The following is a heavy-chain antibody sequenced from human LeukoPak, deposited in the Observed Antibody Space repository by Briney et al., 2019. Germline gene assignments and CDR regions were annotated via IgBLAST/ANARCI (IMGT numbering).Heavy chain of an antibody. D-gene: IGHD3-22*01. CDR2: ISGSGGST. V-gene: IGHV3-23*01. Sequence: GGSLRLSWAASGFTFSSYGMSWGRQAPGKGLEWVSAISGSGGSTYYADSVKGRFTISRHNSKKTLYLQMNSLRAEDMAVYYCARALSGYYFDVDYWGQGTLVTVSS. J-gene: IGHJ4*02. CDR3: ARALSGYYFDVDY. CDR1: GFTFSSYG.